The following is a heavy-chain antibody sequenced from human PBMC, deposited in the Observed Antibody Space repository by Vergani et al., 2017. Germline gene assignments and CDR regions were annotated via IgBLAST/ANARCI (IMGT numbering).Heavy chain of an antibody. D-gene: IGHD3-22*01. Sequence: QVQLVPSGAEVKKPGASVKVSCKASGNTFTSYFMHWVRQAPGQGLEWMGIINPSGGTTSYAQKFQGRVTILADESTSTSYMELSSLRSEDTAVYYCARSSGYYTYYIDYWGQGTLVTVSS. V-gene: IGHV1-46*01. J-gene: IGHJ4*02. CDR2: INPSGGTT. CDR1: GNTFTSYF. CDR3: ARSSGYYTYYIDY.